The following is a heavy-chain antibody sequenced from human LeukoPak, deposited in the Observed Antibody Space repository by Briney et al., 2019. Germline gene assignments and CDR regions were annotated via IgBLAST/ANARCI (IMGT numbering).Heavy chain of an antibody. CDR3: ARVGALSSWYFDY. CDR2: IYYSGST. J-gene: IGHJ4*02. CDR1: GGSISSSSYY. D-gene: IGHD6-13*01. Sequence: PSETLSLTCTVSGGSISSSSYYWGWIRQPPGKGLEWIGSIYYSGSTYYNPSLKSRVTISVDTSKNQFSLKLSSVTAADTAVYYCARVGALSSWYFDYWGQGTLVTVPS. V-gene: IGHV4-39*01.